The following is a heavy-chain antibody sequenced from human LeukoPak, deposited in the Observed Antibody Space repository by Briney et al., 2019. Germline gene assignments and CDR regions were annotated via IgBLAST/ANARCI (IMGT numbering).Heavy chain of an antibody. CDR1: GYSISSGYY. V-gene: IGHV4-38-2*02. D-gene: IGHD1-26*01. J-gene: IGHJ5*02. CDR2: IYHSGST. CDR3: ARDMVVGGSYPS. Sequence: SETLSLTCTVPGYSISSGYYWGWIRQPPGKGLEWIGSIYHSGSTYYNPSLKSRVTISVDMSKNQFSLKLSSVTAADTAVYYCARDMVVGGSYPSWSQGTLVTVSS.